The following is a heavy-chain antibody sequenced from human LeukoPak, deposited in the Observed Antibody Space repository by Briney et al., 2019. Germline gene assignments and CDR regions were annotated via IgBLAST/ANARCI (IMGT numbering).Heavy chain of an antibody. CDR1: GFTVSNNY. Sequence: GGSLRLSCAASGFTVSNNYMSWVRQAPGKGLVWVSVIYSGGGTYYADSVKDRFTISRDNSKNTLYLQMNSLRAEDTAVYYCARTIVGAHYDAFDIWGQGTMVTVS. D-gene: IGHD1-26*01. V-gene: IGHV3-66*01. CDR3: ARTIVGAHYDAFDI. CDR2: IYSGGGT. J-gene: IGHJ3*02.